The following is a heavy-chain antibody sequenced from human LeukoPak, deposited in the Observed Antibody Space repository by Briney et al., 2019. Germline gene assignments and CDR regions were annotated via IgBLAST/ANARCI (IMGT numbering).Heavy chain of an antibody. Sequence: SETLSLTCTVSGGSISSSSYYWGWIRQPPGTGLEWIGSIYYSGSTYYNPSLKSRVTISVDTSKNQFSLKLSSVTAADTAVYYCASSYCTNGVCYIWGMDVWGKGTTVTVSS. V-gene: IGHV4-39*07. CDR2: IYYSGST. CDR1: GGSISSSSYY. D-gene: IGHD2-8*01. CDR3: ASSYCTNGVCYIWGMDV. J-gene: IGHJ6*04.